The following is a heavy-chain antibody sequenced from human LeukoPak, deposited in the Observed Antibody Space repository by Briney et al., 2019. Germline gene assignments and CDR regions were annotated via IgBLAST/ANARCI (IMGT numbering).Heavy chain of an antibody. Sequence: ASVKVSCKASGGTFSSYAISWVRQAPGQGLEWMGGIIPIFGTANYAQKFQGRVTITADESTSTAYMELSSLRSEDTAVYYCVTGAQLWFDYWGQGTLVTVSS. CDR1: GGTFSSYA. D-gene: IGHD5-18*01. CDR3: VTGAQLWFDY. J-gene: IGHJ4*02. V-gene: IGHV1-69*13. CDR2: IIPIFGTA.